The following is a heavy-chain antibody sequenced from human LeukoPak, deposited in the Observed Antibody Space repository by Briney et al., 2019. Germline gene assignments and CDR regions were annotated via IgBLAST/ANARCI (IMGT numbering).Heavy chain of an antibody. CDR3: AKPRDCSSTSCYEWYFDL. V-gene: IGHV3-21*04. CDR2: ISSSSSYI. D-gene: IGHD2-2*01. J-gene: IGHJ2*01. Sequence: GGSLRLSCAASGFTFSSYSMSWVRQAPGKGLEWVSSISSSSSYIYYADSVKGRFTISRDNSKNTLYLQMNSLRAEDTAVYYCAKPRDCSSTSCYEWYFDLWGRGTLVTVSS. CDR1: GFTFSSYS.